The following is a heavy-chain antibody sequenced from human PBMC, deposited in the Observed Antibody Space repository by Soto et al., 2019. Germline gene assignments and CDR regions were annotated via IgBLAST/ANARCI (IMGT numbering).Heavy chain of an antibody. V-gene: IGHV4-30-4*02. CDR2: IYYSGST. D-gene: IGHD2-15*01. CDR3: ARPRYPGRGYYGMDV. CDR1: GGSISSGDYY. Sequence: SETLSLTCTVSGGSISSGDYYWSWIRQPPGKGLEWIGYIYYSGSTYYNPSLKSRVTISVDTSKNQFSLILSSVTAADTAMYYCARPRYPGRGYYGMDVWGQGTTVTVSS. J-gene: IGHJ6*02.